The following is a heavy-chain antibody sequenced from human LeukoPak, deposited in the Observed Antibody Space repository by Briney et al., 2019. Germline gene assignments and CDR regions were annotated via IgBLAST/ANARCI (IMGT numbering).Heavy chain of an antibody. CDR2: IKQDGSEK. Sequence: PGGSLRLSCAASGFSFSTYWMTWFRQAPEKGLEWVANIKQDGSEKYYVDSVKGRFTISKDNAMNSLYLQMNSLRAEDTAVYYCARPAGWGSLDYWGQGTLVTVSS. J-gene: IGHJ4*02. V-gene: IGHV3-7*01. CDR1: GFSFSTYW. D-gene: IGHD7-27*01. CDR3: ARPAGWGSLDY.